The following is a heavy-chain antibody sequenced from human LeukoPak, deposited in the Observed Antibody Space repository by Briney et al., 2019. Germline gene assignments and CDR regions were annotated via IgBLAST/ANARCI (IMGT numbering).Heavy chain of an antibody. CDR2: INHSGST. CDR3: ARGYCSSTSCYLYWFDP. J-gene: IGHJ5*02. CDR1: GGSINNNKW. Sequence: SETLSLTCVVSGGSINNNKWWSWVRQPPGKGLEWIGEINHSGSTNYNPSLKSRVAISVDTSKNQFSLKLSSVTAADTAVYYCARGYCSSTSCYLYWFDPWGQGTLVTVSS. V-gene: IGHV4-4*02. D-gene: IGHD2-2*01.